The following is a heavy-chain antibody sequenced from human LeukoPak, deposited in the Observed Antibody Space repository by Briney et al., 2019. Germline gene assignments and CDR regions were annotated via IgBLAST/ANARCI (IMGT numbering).Heavy chain of an antibody. J-gene: IGHJ4*02. D-gene: IGHD7-27*01. CDR3: AKDLTGWLGFDY. CDR2: ISGSGGST. CDR1: GFTFSSYA. V-gene: IGHV3-23*01. Sequence: GGSLRLSCAASGFTFSSYAMSWVRQAPGKGLEWVSAISGSGGSTYYADPVKGRFTNSRDNSKNTLYLQMNSLITEDAAVYYCAKDLTGWLGFDYWGQGTLVTVSS.